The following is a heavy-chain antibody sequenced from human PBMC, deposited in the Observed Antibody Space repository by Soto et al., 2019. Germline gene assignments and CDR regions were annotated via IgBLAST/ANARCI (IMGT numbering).Heavy chain of an antibody. J-gene: IGHJ4*02. CDR2: IHYSGTT. Sequence: PSETLSLTCTVSGGSMRNYFWTWIRQPPGKGLEWIGYIHYSGTTSFFPSYNPSLRSRVTMSEDKSKNQFSLKLLSVTTADTAVYFWAAGGVSSMNLAAYYLDFWGQGTLVTVS. CDR1: GGSMRNYF. D-gene: IGHD2-21*01. V-gene: IGHV4-59*01. CDR3: AAGGVSSMNLAAYYLDF.